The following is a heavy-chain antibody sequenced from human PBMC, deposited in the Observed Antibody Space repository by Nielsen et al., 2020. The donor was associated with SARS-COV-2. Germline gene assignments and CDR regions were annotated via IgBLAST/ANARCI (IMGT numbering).Heavy chain of an antibody. J-gene: IGHJ4*02. CDR3: ARDAGY. CDR2: IYYSGST. Sequence: SETLSLTCTVSGGSISSYYWSWIRQPPGKGLEWIGYIYYSGSTNYNPSLKSRVTISVDTSKNQFSLKLSSVTAADTAVYYCARDAGYWGQGTLVLVSS. V-gene: IGHV4-59*12. CDR1: GGSISSYY.